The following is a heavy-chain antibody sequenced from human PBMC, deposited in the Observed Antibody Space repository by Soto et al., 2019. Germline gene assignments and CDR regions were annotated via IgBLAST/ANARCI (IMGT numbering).Heavy chain of an antibody. J-gene: IGHJ3*02. CDR2: ISYDGSNK. Sequence: GGSLRLSCAASGFTFSSYGMHWVRQAPGKGLEWVAVISYDGSNKYYADSVKGRFTISRDNSKNTLYLQMNSLRAEDTAVYYCAKDSIQPHSIAAAGTEAFDIWGQGTMVTVSS. CDR1: GFTFSSYG. D-gene: IGHD6-13*01. CDR3: AKDSIQPHSIAAAGTEAFDI. V-gene: IGHV3-30*18.